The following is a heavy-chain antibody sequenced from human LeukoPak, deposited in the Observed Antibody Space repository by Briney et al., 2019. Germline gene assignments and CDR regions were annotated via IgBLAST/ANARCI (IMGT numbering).Heavy chain of an antibody. V-gene: IGHV3-30*04. J-gene: IGHJ4*02. D-gene: IGHD3-22*01. CDR1: GFTFSNYA. Sequence: PGGSLRLSCAASGFTFSNYAMHWVRQAPGKGLEWVAVISYDGINKYYADSVKGRFTISRDNSKNTLYLQMNSLRAEDTAVYYCARASRLRGISLIGVVQRAPFDYWGQGTLVTVSS. CDR2: ISYDGINK. CDR3: ARASRLRGISLIGVVQRAPFDY.